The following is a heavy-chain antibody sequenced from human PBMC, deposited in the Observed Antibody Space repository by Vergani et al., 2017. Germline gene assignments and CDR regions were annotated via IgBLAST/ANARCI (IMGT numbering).Heavy chain of an antibody. CDR1: GGSFNDYW. J-gene: IGHJ4*02. Sequence: QAQLQQWGAGLLKPSETLSLTCAIYGGSFNDYWWTWIRQPPGKGLEWIGEISHDGITHYSPSLKSRVTISIDTSTHQFSLNLRSVTAADTAVYYCAREGYCANGVCFTLVDVWGQGALVTVSS. D-gene: IGHD2-8*01. CDR3: AREGYCANGVCFTLVDV. V-gene: IGHV4-34*01. CDR2: ISHDGIT.